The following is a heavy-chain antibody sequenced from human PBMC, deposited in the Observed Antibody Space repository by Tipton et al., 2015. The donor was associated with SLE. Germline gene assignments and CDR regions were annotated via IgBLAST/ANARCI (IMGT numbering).Heavy chain of an antibody. CDR2: IFTSGST. D-gene: IGHD1-1*01. CDR1: GGSISSVNYY. CDR3: VRNWKDGFDI. J-gene: IGHJ3*02. V-gene: IGHV4-61*02. Sequence: TLSLTCTVSGGSISSVNYYWSWIRQPAGKGLEWIGRIFTSGSTNYNSSLKSRVTISVDTSKNHFSLNLRSVTAADTAVYYCVRNWKDGFDIWGQGTMVTVSS.